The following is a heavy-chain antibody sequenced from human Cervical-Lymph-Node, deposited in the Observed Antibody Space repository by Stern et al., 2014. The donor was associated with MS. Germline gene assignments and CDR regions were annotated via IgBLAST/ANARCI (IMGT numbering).Heavy chain of an antibody. J-gene: IGHJ4*02. V-gene: IGHV2-5*02. CDR2: IYWDDDK. CDR3: AHSSRYNWNPDFFDY. Sequence: ESGPTLVKPTQTLTLTCTFSGFSLSTSGVGVGWIRQPPGKALEWLALIYWDDDKRYSPSLKSRLTITKDTSKNQVVLTMTNLDPVDTATYYCAHSSRYNWNPDFFDYWGQGTLVTVSS. D-gene: IGHD1-20*01. CDR1: GFSLSTSGVG.